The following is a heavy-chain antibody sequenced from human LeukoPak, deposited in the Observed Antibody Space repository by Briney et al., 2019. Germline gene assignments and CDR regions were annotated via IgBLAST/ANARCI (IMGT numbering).Heavy chain of an antibody. CDR1: GYTFTSYY. J-gene: IGHJ6*02. D-gene: IGHD3-9*01. V-gene: IGHV1-46*01. CDR3: ARGDYDILTGYPYYYGMDV. Sequence: ASVKVSCKASGYTFTSYYMHWVRQAPGQGLEWMGIINPSGGSTSYAQKFQGRVTMTRDMSTSTVYMELSSLRSEDTAVYYCARGDYDILTGYPYYYGMDVWGQGTTVTVSS. CDR2: INPSGGST.